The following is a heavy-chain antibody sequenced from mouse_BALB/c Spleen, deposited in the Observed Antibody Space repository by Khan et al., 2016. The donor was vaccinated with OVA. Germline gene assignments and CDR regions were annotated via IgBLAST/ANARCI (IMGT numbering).Heavy chain of an antibody. Sequence: QMQLKQSGPGLVAPSQNLSITCTVSGFSLSDYGVSWIRQPPGKGLEWLGVIWGGGSTYYNSVLKSRLSISTDNSKSQVFLKMSSLQSDDTTRFDCAKWVCSYYYTLDYWGQGISVTVSS. CDR1: GFSLSDYG. V-gene: IGHV2-6-5*01. CDR3: AKWVCSYYYTLDY. J-gene: IGHJ4*01. CDR2: IWGGGST.